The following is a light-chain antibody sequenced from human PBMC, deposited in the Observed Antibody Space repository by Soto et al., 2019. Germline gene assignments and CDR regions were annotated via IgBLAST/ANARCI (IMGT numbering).Light chain of an antibody. V-gene: IGLV2-14*01. J-gene: IGLJ3*02. Sequence: QSALTQPASVSGSPGQSITISCTGTSSDVGGYNYVSWYQQHPGKAPKLMIYAVSNRPSGVSNRFSGSKSGNTASLTISGLQAEDEADYYCSSYTSSSLVFGGGTKLTV. CDR1: SSDVGGYNY. CDR3: SSYTSSSLV. CDR2: AVS.